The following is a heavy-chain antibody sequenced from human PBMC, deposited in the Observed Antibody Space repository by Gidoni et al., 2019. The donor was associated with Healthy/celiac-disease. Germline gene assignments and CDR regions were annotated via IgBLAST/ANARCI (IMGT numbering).Heavy chain of an antibody. CDR2: ISGSGGST. Sequence: EVKLLESWGGLAQPGGSLRLSCAASGFTFSSYAMSGVRQAPGKGLEWVSAISGSGGSTYYADSVKGRFTISRDNSKNTLYLQMNSLRAEDTAVYYCAKGTGYRNWFDPWGQGTLVTVSS. J-gene: IGHJ5*02. D-gene: IGHD3-9*01. V-gene: IGHV3-23*01. CDR3: AKGTGYRNWFDP. CDR1: GFTFSSYA.